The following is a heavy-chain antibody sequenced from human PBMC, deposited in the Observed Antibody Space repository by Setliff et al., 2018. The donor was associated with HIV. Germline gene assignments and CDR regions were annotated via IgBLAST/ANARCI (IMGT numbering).Heavy chain of an antibody. CDR3: ARDHTSGSLHAFDL. D-gene: IGHD1-26*01. CDR1: GGSFSGNY. CDR2: INHSGNT. J-gene: IGHJ3*01. Sequence: SETLSLTCAVYGGSFSGNYWSWIRQTPGKGLEWIAEINHSGNTNYNPSLKSRVTISVVASKSHFSLEMTSVTAADTAVYYCARDHTSGSLHAFDLWGPGTLVTVSS. V-gene: IGHV4-34*01.